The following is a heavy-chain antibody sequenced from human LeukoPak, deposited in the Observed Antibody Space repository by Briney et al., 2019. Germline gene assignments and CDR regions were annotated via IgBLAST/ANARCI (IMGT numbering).Heavy chain of an antibody. J-gene: IGHJ4*02. V-gene: IGHV4-4*07. D-gene: IGHD3-16*02. CDR1: GGSISSYW. Sequence: PSETLSLNCSVSGGSISSYWWSWIRQPAGKGLEFIGRIYTTGRTNYNPSLKCRVSMSVDTSKNKFSLELRSVTAADTAVYFCARAGYTISSYRFDYWGQGALVTVSS. CDR3: ARAGYTISSYRFDY. CDR2: IYTTGRT.